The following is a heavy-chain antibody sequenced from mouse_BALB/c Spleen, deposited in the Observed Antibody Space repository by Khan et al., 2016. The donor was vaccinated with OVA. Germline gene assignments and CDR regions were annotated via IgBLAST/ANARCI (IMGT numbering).Heavy chain of an antibody. J-gene: IGHJ3*01. D-gene: IGHD3-1*01. Sequence: VQLQQSGTVLARPGASVKMSCKASGYNFTSYWMHWVKQRPGQGLEWIGGIFPGNSDTTHNQKFKGKAKLTAVTSASTAYMELSSLTNEESTVYYCTRSGYGAFAFWGQGTLVTVSA. CDR3: TRSGYGAFAF. V-gene: IGHV1-5*01. CDR2: IFPGNSDT. CDR1: GYNFTSYW.